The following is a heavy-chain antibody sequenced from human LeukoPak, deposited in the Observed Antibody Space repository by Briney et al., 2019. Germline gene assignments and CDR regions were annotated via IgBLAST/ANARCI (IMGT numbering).Heavy chain of an antibody. V-gene: IGHV3-74*01. CDR1: GFTFSKYW. CDR3: ATKQWLAPPPDS. Sequence: GGSLRLSCAASGFTFSKYWMLWVRQAPGKGLECVSRINTDGSVTTYADSVKGRFTVSRDNADNTMFLQMNSVSDEDAAEYYCATKQWLAPPPDSWGEGAPVTVSS. D-gene: IGHD6-19*01. CDR2: INTDGSVT. J-gene: IGHJ4*02.